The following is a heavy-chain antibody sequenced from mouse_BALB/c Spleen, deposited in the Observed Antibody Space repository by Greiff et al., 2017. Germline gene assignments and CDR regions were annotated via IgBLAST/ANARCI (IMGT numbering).Heavy chain of an antibody. Sequence: EVKLMESGGGLVQPGGSRKLSCAASGFTFSSFGMHWVRQAPEKGLEWVAYISSGSSTIYYADTVKGRVTISRDNPKNTLFLQMTSLRAEDTAMYYCARYDYWGQGTTLTVSS. V-gene: IGHV5-17*02. CDR2: ISSGSSTI. CDR3: ARYDY. CDR1: GFTFSSFG. J-gene: IGHJ2*01.